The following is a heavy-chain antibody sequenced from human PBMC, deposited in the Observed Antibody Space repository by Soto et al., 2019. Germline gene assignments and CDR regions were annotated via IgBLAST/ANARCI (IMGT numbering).Heavy chain of an antibody. CDR3: ARDGPMVRGVIMGSPYFDY. D-gene: IGHD3-10*01. CDR2: ISSSGSTI. Sequence: GGSLRLSCAASGFTFSDYYMSWIRQAPGKGLEWVSYISSSGSTIYYADSVKSRFTISRDNAKNSLYLQMNSLRAEDPAVYYCARDGPMVRGVIMGSPYFDYWGKGTLVTVSS. CDR1: GFTFSDYY. J-gene: IGHJ4*02. V-gene: IGHV3-11*01.